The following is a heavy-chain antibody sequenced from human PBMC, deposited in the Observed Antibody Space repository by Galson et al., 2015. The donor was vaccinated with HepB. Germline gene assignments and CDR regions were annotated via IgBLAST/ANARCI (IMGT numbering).Heavy chain of an antibody. CDR2: INPNSGGT. J-gene: IGHJ3*02. CDR3: ARLVVIAEGAFDI. D-gene: IGHD2-21*01. Sequence: SVKVSCKASGYTFTGYYMHWVRQAPGQGLEWMGRINPNSGGTNYAQKFQGRVTMTRDTSISTAYMELSRLRSDDTAVYYCARLVVIAEGAFDIWGQGTMVTVSS. CDR1: GYTFTGYY. V-gene: IGHV1-2*06.